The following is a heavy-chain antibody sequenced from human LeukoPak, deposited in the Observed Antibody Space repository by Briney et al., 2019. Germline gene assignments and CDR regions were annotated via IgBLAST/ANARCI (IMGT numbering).Heavy chain of an antibody. Sequence: GGSLRLSCAASVFTFNSYVMSWVRLAPGKGLEWVSVVSGRGGSTYCADSVRGRFTISRDNSKNTLFLQMNSLRAEDTAVYYCAKNYDILTGYWYYGMNVWGQGATVTVSS. D-gene: IGHD3-9*01. CDR1: VFTFNSYV. CDR2: VSGRGGST. CDR3: AKNYDILTGYWYYGMNV. V-gene: IGHV3-23*01. J-gene: IGHJ6*02.